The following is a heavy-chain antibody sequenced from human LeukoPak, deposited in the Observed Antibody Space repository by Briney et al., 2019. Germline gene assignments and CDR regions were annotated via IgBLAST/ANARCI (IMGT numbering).Heavy chain of an antibody. J-gene: IGHJ4*02. CDR3: ARYCTSTTCILRGFDY. CDR1: GYSFTSGHY. CDR2: IYHTGSA. V-gene: IGHV4-38-2*01. Sequence: SETLSLTCSVSGYSFTSGHYWGWIRQPPGKGLEWIANIYHTGSAHYNPSLKSRVTISVDTSKNQFSLKLSSVTAADTAVYYCARYCTSTTCILRGFDYWGQGNLVTVSS. D-gene: IGHD2-2*01.